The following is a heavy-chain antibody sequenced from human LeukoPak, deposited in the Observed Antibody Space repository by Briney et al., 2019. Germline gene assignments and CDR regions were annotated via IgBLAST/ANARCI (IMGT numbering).Heavy chain of an antibody. D-gene: IGHD6-19*01. J-gene: IGHJ4*02. CDR1: GGSISSYC. CDR3: ARQGYKSGWYPTFDF. V-gene: IGHV4-59*01. CDR2: VYYAGIT. Sequence: PSETLSLTCTVSGGSISSYCWSWVRQPPGKGLEWIGHVYYAGITDYNPSLQSRVTISVDPSRNQLSLKLNSVTAADTAVYYCARQGYKSGWYPTFDFWGPGTQVIVSS.